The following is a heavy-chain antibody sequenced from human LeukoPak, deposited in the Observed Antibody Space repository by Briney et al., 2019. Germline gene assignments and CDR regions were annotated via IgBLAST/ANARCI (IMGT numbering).Heavy chain of an antibody. CDR2: IYYSGST. CDR3: ANSANYGGNSGYFDY. D-gene: IGHD4-23*01. Sequence: SETLSLTCTLSGGSVSSSSYYWGWIRQPPGKGLEWIGSIYYSGSTYYKPSLKSRVTISVDTSKNQFSLKLSSVTAADTAVYYCANSANYGGNSGYFDYWGQGTLVTVSS. CDR1: GGSVSSSSYY. V-gene: IGHV4-39*01. J-gene: IGHJ4*02.